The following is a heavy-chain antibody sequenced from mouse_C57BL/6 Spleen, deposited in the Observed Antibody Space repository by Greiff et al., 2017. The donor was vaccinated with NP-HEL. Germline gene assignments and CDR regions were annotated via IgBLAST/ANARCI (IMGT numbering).Heavy chain of an antibody. D-gene: IGHD2-4*01. CDR2: IYPSSGTT. CDR1: GYTFTSYG. Sequence: QVQLQQSGAELARPGASVKLSCKASGYTFTSYGISWVKQRTGQGLEWIGEIYPSSGTTYYNEKFKGKATLTADKSSRTEYSGIRTLTSEHSAVYVCSRWDDDDGCPFAYWGQVTLVTVSA. V-gene: IGHV1-81*01. J-gene: IGHJ3*01. CDR3: SRWDDDDGCPFAY.